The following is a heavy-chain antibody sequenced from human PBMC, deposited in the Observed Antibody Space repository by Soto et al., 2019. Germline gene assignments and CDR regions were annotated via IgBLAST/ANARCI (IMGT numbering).Heavy chain of an antibody. CDR3: AIYHLELFRFDY. CDR1: DFSFTSHG. CDR2: ISLYNGNT. D-gene: IGHD2-2*01. Sequence: GASVKVSCKAYDFSFTSHGISWVRQAPGQGLEWMGWISLYNGNTNYAQQFQGRVTMTTDTSTSTAYMELRSLRSADTAMYFCAIYHLELFRFDYWGQGTLVTVSS. V-gene: IGHV1-18*04. J-gene: IGHJ4*02.